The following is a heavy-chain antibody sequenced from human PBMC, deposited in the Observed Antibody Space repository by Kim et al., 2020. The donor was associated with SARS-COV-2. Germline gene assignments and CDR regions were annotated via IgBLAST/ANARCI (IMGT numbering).Heavy chain of an antibody. CDR1: GFTFSDYY. CDR3: ARDHGDPGSWFDP. CDR2: ITTTSSYT. V-gene: IGHV3-11*05. D-gene: IGHD4-17*01. J-gene: IGHJ5*02. Sequence: GGSLRLSCAASGFTFSDYYMSWIRQAPGKGLEWVSNITTTSSYTNYEDSVKGRFTISRDNTKNSLYLQMNSLRAEDTAVYYCARDHGDPGSWFDPGGQGTPVTVSS.